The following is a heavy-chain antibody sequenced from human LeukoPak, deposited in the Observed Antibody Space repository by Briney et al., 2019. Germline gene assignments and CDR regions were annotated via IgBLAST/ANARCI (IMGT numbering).Heavy chain of an antibody. V-gene: IGHV3-64D*09. D-gene: IGHD6-6*01. Sequence: GGSLRLSCSASGFTFSSYAMYWVRQAPGKGLEYVSAISANGGSTYYADSVKSRFTISRDNSKNTLYLQMSSLRAEDTAVYYCVKYWYSTSDYWGQGTLVTVSS. CDR3: VKYWYSTSDY. CDR1: GFTFSSYA. J-gene: IGHJ4*02. CDR2: ISANGGST.